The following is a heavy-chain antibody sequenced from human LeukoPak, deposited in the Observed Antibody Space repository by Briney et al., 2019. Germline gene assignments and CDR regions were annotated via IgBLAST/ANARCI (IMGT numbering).Heavy chain of an antibody. Sequence: GGSLRLSCAASGFTFSTYALRWVGQAPGKGLAWVSGISGSGVSTFYADSVKGRFTISRDNFKNTLYLQMNSLRAEDTAVYYCATDGVGSRGYGDLDYWGQGTLVTVSS. CDR3: ATDGVGSRGYGDLDY. D-gene: IGHD3-22*01. V-gene: IGHV3-23*01. J-gene: IGHJ4*02. CDR1: GFTFSTYA. CDR2: ISGSGVST.